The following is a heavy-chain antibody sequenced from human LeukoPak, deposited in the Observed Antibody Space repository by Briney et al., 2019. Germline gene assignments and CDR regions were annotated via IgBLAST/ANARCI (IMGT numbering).Heavy chain of an antibody. CDR3: ARGPSGVVVITNYFDY. D-gene: IGHD3-22*01. V-gene: IGHV3-7*04. Sequence: PGGSLRLPCAASGFTFSSYWMSWVRQAPGKGLEWVANIKQDGSEKYYVDSVKGRFTISRDNAKNSLYLQMNSLRAEDTAVYYCARGPSGVVVITNYFDYWGQGTLVTVSS. CDR2: IKQDGSEK. J-gene: IGHJ4*02. CDR1: GFTFSSYW.